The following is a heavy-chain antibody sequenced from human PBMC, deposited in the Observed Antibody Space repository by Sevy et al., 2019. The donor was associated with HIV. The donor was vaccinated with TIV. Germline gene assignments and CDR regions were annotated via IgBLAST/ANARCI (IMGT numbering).Heavy chain of an antibody. V-gene: IGHV3-73*01. CDR1: GFTFSGSA. D-gene: IGHD1-26*01. CDR3: AYSGSSSEGYYFDY. CDR2: IRMKANVYAT. Sequence: GGSLRLSCAASGFTFSGSAMHWVRQASGKGLEWVGRIRMKANVYATSYATSVKGRFTVSRADSKNTAYLQMNNLKTEDTALYYCAYSGSSSEGYYFDYWGQGTLVTVSS. J-gene: IGHJ4*02.